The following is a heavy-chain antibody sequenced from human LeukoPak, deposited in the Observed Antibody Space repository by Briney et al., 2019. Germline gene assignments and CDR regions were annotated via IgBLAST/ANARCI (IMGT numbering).Heavy chain of an antibody. V-gene: IGHV4-34*01. CDR2: INHSGST. D-gene: IGHD3-10*01. Sequence: KPGGSLRLSCAASGFSFRNAWMSWVRQPPGKGLEWIGEINHSGSTNYNPSLKSRVTISVDTSKNQFSLKLSSVTAADTAVYYCARAFYYGSGSYCDYWGQGTLVTVSS. CDR1: GFSFRNAW. CDR3: ARAFYYGSGSYCDY. J-gene: IGHJ4*02.